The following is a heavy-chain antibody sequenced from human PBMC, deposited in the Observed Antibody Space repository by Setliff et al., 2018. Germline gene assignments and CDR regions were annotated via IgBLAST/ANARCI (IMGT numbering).Heavy chain of an antibody. D-gene: IGHD6-13*01. Sequence: LRLSCAASGFTFSSYAMHWVRQAPGKGLEWVAVISYDGSNKYYADSVKGRFTISRDNSKNTLYLQMNSLRAEDTAVYYCARDRKRRSSSWENYFQHWGQGTLVTVSS. J-gene: IGHJ1*01. V-gene: IGHV3-30*04. CDR3: ARDRKRRSSSWENYFQH. CDR1: GFTFSSYA. CDR2: ISYDGSNK.